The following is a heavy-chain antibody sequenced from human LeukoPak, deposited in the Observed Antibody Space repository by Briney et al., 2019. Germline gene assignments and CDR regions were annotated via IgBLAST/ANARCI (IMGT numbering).Heavy chain of an antibody. CDR2: IYYSGST. Sequence: SETLSLTCTVSGGSINSYYWSWIRQPPGKGLEWIGHIYYSGSTNYNPSLKSRVTISVDTSKNQFSPKLSSVTAADTAVYYCASRRRDGYNLGAFDIWGQGTMVTVSS. V-gene: IGHV4-59*08. CDR3: ASRRRDGYNLGAFDI. D-gene: IGHD5-24*01. CDR1: GGSINSYY. J-gene: IGHJ3*02.